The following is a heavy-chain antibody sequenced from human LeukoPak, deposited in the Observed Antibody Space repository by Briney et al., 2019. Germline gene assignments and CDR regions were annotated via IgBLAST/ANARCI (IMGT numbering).Heavy chain of an antibody. CDR2: TYYRSKWYN. V-gene: IGHV6-1*01. CDR3: ARDFRAVRIKDYYYYGMDV. Sequence: SQTLSLTGAISGDSVSSNSAAWNWIRQSPSRGLEWLGRTYYRSKWYNDYAVSVKSRITINPDTSKNQFSLQLNSVTPEDTAVYYCARDFRAVRIKDYYYYGMDVWGQGTTVTVSS. J-gene: IGHJ6*02. CDR1: GDSVSSNSAA. D-gene: IGHD6-19*01.